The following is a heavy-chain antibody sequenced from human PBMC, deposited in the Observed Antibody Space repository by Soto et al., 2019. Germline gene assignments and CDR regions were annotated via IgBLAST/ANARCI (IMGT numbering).Heavy chain of an antibody. V-gene: IGHV4-61*01. CDR3: ATYPTTVTSDY. CDR1: GGSVSSGSYY. CDR2: IYYSGSA. Sequence: QVQLQESGPGLVKPSETLSLTCTVSGGSVSSGSYYWSWIRQPPGKGLEWIGYIYYSGSANYNPSLKGRVTTSVDPSKNQSSLKLSSVTAADTAVYYCATYPTTVTSDYWGQGTLVTVSS. D-gene: IGHD4-17*01. J-gene: IGHJ4*02.